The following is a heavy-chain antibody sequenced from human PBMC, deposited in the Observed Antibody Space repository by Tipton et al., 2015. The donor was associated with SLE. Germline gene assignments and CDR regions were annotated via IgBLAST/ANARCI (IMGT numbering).Heavy chain of an antibody. CDR1: GFTLSGSA. D-gene: IGHD3-22*01. V-gene: IGHV3-73*01. J-gene: IGHJ3*02. CDR3: ARDDSSGPRAFDI. Sequence: GSLRLSCAASGFTLSGSAVHWVRQASGKGLEWVGRIRNSVNDYATGYAASVQGRFTISRDNAKNSLYLQMNSLRAEDTAVYYCARDDSSGPRAFDIWGQGTMVTVSS. CDR2: IRNSVNDYAT.